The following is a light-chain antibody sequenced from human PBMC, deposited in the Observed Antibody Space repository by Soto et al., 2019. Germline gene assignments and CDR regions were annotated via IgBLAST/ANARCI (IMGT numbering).Light chain of an antibody. CDR3: QQGYNCPQA. J-gene: IGKJ1*01. Sequence: DIQMTQPPSSISASVGDRVTITCRASQPITSWLAWYQQVPGQAPYLLIYPASTLQSGVPSRFRRSGSGTDVTRTINSLQPEDFATYFCQQGYNCPQAFGQGTRVEI. V-gene: IGKV1-12*01. CDR2: PAS. CDR1: QPITSW.